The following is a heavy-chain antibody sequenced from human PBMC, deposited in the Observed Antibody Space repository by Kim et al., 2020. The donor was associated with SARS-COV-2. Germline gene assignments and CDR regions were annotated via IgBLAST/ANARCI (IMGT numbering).Heavy chain of an antibody. J-gene: IGHJ5*02. V-gene: IGHV1-2*02. Sequence: ASVKVSCKASGYTFTGYYMHWVRQAPGQGLEWMGWINPNSGGTNYAQKFQGRVTMTRDTSISTAYMELSRLRSDDTAVYYCARDARTYYDFWSGYYSGGNNWFDPWGQGTLGTVSS. CDR3: ARDARTYYDFWSGYYSGGNNWFDP. CDR1: GYTFTGYY. CDR2: INPNSGGT. D-gene: IGHD3-3*01.